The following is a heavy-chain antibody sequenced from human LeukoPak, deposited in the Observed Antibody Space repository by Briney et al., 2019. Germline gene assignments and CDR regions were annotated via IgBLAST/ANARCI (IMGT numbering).Heavy chain of an antibody. CDR3: AHINRYSYGPTPFDY. CDR2: ISGSGGST. D-gene: IGHD5-18*01. Sequence: GGSLRLSCAASGFTFSSYAMSWVRQAPGKGLEWVSAISGSGGSTYYADSVKGRFTISRDNSKNTLYLQMNSLRAEDTAVYYCAHINRYSYGPTPFDYWGQGTLVTVSS. J-gene: IGHJ4*02. CDR1: GFTFSSYA. V-gene: IGHV3-23*01.